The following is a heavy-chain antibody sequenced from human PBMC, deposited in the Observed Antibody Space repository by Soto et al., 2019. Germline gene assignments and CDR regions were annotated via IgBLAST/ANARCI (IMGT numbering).Heavy chain of an antibody. J-gene: IGHJ6*02. CDR2: INGYNGNT. D-gene: IGHD2-21*02. Sequence: GASVKVSCKAPGYTFSNYGISWVRQAPGQGLEWMGWINGYNGNTNYAQKFQGRVTITTDTSTSTAYMELRSLRSEDTAVYYCAVSGVVTAIHYYYYGMDVWGQGTTVTVSS. CDR3: AVSGVVTAIHYYYYGMDV. CDR1: GYTFSNYG. V-gene: IGHV1-18*01.